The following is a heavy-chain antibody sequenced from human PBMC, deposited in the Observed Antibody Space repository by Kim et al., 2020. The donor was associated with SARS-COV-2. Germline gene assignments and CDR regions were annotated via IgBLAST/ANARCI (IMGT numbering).Heavy chain of an antibody. D-gene: IGHD3-10*01. CDR1: GYTFTSYA. Sequence: ASVKVSCKASGYTFTSYAMHWVRQAPGQRLEWMGWINAGNGNTKYSQKFRGRVTITRDTSASTAYMELSSLRSEDTAVYYCARFLTRYGSGSYYYYYGMDVWGQGTTVTVSS. CDR3: ARFLTRYGSGSYYYYYGMDV. CDR2: INAGNGNT. J-gene: IGHJ6*02. V-gene: IGHV1-3*01.